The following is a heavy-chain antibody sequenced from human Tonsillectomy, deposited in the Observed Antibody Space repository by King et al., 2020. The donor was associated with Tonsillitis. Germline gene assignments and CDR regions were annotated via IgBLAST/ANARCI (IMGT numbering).Heavy chain of an antibody. CDR2: IKSKSNGETT. CDR1: GFTFTNTW. V-gene: IGHV3-15*01. D-gene: IGHD3-3*01. Sequence: VQLVESGGGLVKPGGSLRLSCAASGFTFTNTWMNWVRQAPGKGLEWVGRIKSKSNGETTDYAAPVKGRFTISRDDSKNTLYLQMSSLKTEDTAVYYLTPTPGTKIFGVVTLYYQDVWGKGTTVTGPS. CDR3: TPTPGTKIFGVVTLYYQDV. J-gene: IGHJ6*03.